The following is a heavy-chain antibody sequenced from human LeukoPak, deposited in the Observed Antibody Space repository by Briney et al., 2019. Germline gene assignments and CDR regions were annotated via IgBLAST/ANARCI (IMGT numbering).Heavy chain of an antibody. V-gene: IGHV3-7*01. Sequence: PGGSLRLSCAASGFSFSNYWVSWVRQAPGKGLEWVANIKQDGRERNYVDSVKGRFTISRDNAKNSLYPQMNSLRVEDTAVYFCARDDNSGYLTFDHWGQGTLVTVSS. D-gene: IGHD3-22*01. CDR3: ARDDNSGYLTFDH. CDR2: IKQDGRER. CDR1: GFSFSNYW. J-gene: IGHJ4*02.